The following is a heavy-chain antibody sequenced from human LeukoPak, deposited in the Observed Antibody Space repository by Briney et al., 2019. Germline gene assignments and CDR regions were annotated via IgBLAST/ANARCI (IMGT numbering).Heavy chain of an antibody. V-gene: IGHV4-59*01. CDR1: GGSISSYY. J-gene: IGHJ2*01. Sequence: SETLSLTCTVSGGSISSYYWSWVRQPPGKGLEWVGYIYYSGSTNYNPSLRRRVTISVDTSKNQFSLKLSSVTAADTAVYYCARDGSGYYGYFDLWGRGTLVTVSS. D-gene: IGHD3-3*01. CDR2: IYYSGST. CDR3: ARDGSGYYGYFDL.